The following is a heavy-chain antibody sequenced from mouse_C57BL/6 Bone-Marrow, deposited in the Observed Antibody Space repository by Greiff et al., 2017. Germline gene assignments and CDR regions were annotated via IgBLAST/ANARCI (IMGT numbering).Heavy chain of an antibody. J-gene: IGHJ2*01. D-gene: IGHD5-1*01. Sequence: QVQLQQSGAELVKPGASVKMSCKASGYTFTNYPIEWMKQNHGKSLEWIGNFHPNNDDTKYNEKFKGKATLTVEKSSSTVYLELSRLTSDDSAVXDCARSSTFFYCFDYWGQGTTLTVSS. V-gene: IGHV1-47*01. CDR2: FHPNNDDT. CDR3: ARSSTFFYCFDY. CDR1: GYTFTNYP.